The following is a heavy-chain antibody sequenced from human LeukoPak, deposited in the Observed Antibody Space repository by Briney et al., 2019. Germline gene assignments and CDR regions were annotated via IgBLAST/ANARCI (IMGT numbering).Heavy chain of an antibody. V-gene: IGHV1-8*01. CDR1: GYTFTSYD. Sequence: ASVKVSCKASGYTFTSYDINWVRQATGRGLEWMGWMNPNSGNTGYAQKFQGRVTMTRNTSISTAYMELSSLRSEDTAVYYCARGSYYDILTGLVNHYYYYYYMDVWGKGTTVTISS. D-gene: IGHD3-9*01. J-gene: IGHJ6*03. CDR3: ARGSYYDILTGLVNHYYYYYYMDV. CDR2: MNPNSGNT.